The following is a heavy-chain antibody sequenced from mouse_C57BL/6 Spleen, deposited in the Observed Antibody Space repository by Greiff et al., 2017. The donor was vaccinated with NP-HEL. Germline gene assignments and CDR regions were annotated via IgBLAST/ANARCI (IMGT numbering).Heavy chain of an antibody. D-gene: IGHD1-1*01. CDR2: INPNNGGT. V-gene: IGHV1-18*01. Sequence: VQLKQSGPELVKPGASVKIPCKASGYTFTDYNMDWVKQSHGKSLEWIGDINPNNGGTIYNQKFKGKATLTVDKSSSTAYMELRSLTSEDTAVYYCARFITLDYYAMDYWGQGTSVTVSS. CDR1: GYTFTDYN. CDR3: ARFITLDYYAMDY. J-gene: IGHJ4*01.